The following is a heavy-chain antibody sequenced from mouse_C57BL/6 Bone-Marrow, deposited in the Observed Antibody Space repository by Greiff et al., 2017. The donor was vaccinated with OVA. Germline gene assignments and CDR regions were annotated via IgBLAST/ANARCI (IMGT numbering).Heavy chain of an antibody. D-gene: IGHD2-10*02. CDR3: ARREYYYYAMDY. V-gene: IGHV1-55*01. CDR2: IYPGSGST. CDR1: GYTFTSYW. J-gene: IGHJ4*01. Sequence: QVQLKQSGAELVKPGASVKMSCKASGYTFTSYWITWVKQRPGQGLEWIGDIYPGSGSTNYNEKFKSKATLTVDTSSSTAYMQLSSLTSEDSAVYYCARREYYYYAMDYWGQGTSVTVSS.